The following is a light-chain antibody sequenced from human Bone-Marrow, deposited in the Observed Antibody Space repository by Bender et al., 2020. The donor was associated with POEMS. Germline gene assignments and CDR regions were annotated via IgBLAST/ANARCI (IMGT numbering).Light chain of an antibody. J-gene: IGLJ2*01. CDR2: DNF. Sequence: QSVLTQPPSVSAAPGQKVTISCSGRSSNIENNYVSWYQKLPGTAPKLVIYDNFKRPSGIPARFSGSRSGTPATLVITGLQTGDEADYYCATWDASLTAVVFGGGTRLTVL. V-gene: IGLV1-51*01. CDR1: SSNIENNY. CDR3: ATWDASLTAVV.